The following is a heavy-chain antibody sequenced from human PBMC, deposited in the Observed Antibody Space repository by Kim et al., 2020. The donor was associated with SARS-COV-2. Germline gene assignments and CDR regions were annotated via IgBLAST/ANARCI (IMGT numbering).Heavy chain of an antibody. CDR3: TTDRRLRFLEWLSNFPCFDY. Sequence: RFTISRDDSKNTLYLQMNSLKTEDTAVYYCTTDRRLRFLEWLSNFPCFDYWGQGTLVTVSS. D-gene: IGHD3-3*01. V-gene: IGHV3-15*01. J-gene: IGHJ4*02.